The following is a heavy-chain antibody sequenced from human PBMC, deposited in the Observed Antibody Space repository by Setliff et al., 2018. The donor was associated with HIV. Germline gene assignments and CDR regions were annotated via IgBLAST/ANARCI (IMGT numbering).Heavy chain of an antibody. V-gene: IGHV3-74*03. CDR1: GFTFSSYW. Sequence: GGSLRLSCAASGFTFSSYWMHWVRQAPEKGLVWFSHINNDGRKTTYADSVKGRFTVSRDNAKNTLYLQMNSLRAEDTAVYYCARVASGYDYGWLDPWGQGTQVTVSS. CDR2: INNDGRKT. J-gene: IGHJ5*02. CDR3: ARVASGYDYGWLDP. D-gene: IGHD5-12*01.